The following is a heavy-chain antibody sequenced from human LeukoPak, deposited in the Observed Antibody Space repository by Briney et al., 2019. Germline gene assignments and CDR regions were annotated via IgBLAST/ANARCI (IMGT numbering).Heavy chain of an antibody. Sequence: ASVRVSCKASGYTLRSHGISWVRQAPGQGLEWMGCISGNKGDTMYAQKVQGRVSMTTDTSTNIAYMDLRSLRGDDTAVYYCARGSYGEVAFDIWGQGTMVTVSS. CDR3: ARGSYGEVAFDI. D-gene: IGHD4-17*01. CDR2: ISGNKGDT. J-gene: IGHJ3*02. CDR1: GYTLRSHG. V-gene: IGHV1-18*01.